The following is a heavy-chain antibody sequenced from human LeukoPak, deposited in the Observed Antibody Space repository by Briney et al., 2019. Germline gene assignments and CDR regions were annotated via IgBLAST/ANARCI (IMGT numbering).Heavy chain of an antibody. CDR2: LYSGSST. D-gene: IGHD3-3*02. CDR3: ARVGDHFHWYLDL. V-gene: IGHV3-53*01. CDR1: GFTVSTNC. Sequence: GGSLRLSCAASGFTVSTNCMNWVRQAPGKGLEWVSILYSGSSTYYADSVEGRFTISRDSSKNTLFLQMNDLRGEDTAVYYCARVGDHFHWYLDLWGRGTLVTVSS. J-gene: IGHJ2*01.